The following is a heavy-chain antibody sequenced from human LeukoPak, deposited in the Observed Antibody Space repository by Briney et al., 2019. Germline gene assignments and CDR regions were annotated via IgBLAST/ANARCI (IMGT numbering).Heavy chain of an antibody. CDR1: GFTFSSYA. Sequence: GGSLRLSCAASGFTFSSYAMHWVRQAPGKGLEWVAVISYDGSNKYYADSVKGRFTISRDNSKNTLYLQMNSLRAEDTAVYYCARENYYDSTGSGPFDYWGQGTLVTVSS. CDR2: ISYDGSNK. CDR3: ARENYYDSTGSGPFDY. D-gene: IGHD3-22*01. V-gene: IGHV3-30-3*01. J-gene: IGHJ4*02.